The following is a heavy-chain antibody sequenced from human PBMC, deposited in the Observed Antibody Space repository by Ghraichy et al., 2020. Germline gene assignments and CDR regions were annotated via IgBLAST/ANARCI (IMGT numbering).Heavy chain of an antibody. Sequence: GGSLRLSCVASGFTFTNYAMAWVRQAPGKGLEWVSGISGGGDHTSYADSVKGRFTVSRDNSKKTLYLQMSSLRADDTAIYYCAKREVQCSSDSCYYFYYGRDVWGQGTTVPVSS. CDR3: AKREVQCSSDSCYYFYYGRDV. CDR2: ISGGGDHT. D-gene: IGHD2-15*01. J-gene: IGHJ6*02. CDR1: GFTFTNYA. V-gene: IGHV3-23*01.